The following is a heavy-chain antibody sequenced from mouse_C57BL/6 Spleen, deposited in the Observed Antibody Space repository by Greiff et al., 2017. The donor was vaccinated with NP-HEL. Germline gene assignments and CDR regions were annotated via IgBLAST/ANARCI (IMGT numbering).Heavy chain of an antibody. Sequence: QVQLKESGAELARPGASVKLSCKASGYTFTSYGISWVKQRTGQGLEWIGEIYPRSGNTYYNEKFKGKATLTADKSSSTAYMELRSLTSEDSAVYFCARSEDYDGQGYAMDYWGQGTSVTVSS. D-gene: IGHD2-4*01. J-gene: IGHJ4*01. V-gene: IGHV1-81*01. CDR1: GYTFTSYG. CDR3: ARSEDYDGQGYAMDY. CDR2: IYPRSGNT.